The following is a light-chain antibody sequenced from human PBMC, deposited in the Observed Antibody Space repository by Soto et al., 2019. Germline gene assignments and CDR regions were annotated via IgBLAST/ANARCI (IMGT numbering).Light chain of an antibody. CDR1: QSVSSSY. Sequence: EIVLTPSPGTLSLSPGERDTISCRASQSVSSSYLAWYQQKPGQAPRLLIYGASSRATGIPDRFSGSGSGTDFTLTISRLEPEDFAVYYCQQYGSSAFTFGQGTRLESK. CDR2: GAS. J-gene: IGKJ5*01. CDR3: QQYGSSAFT. V-gene: IGKV3-20*01.